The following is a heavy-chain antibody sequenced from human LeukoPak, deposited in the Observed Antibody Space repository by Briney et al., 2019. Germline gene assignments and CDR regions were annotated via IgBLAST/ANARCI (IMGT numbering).Heavy chain of an antibody. V-gene: IGHV3-30-3*01. CDR1: GFTFSSYA. CDR2: ISYDGSNK. CDR3: ARETGSAVGSTDFDY. D-gene: IGHD4-17*01. J-gene: IGHJ4*02. Sequence: GRSLRLSCAASGFTFSSYAMHWVRQAPGKGLEWVAVISYDGSNKYYADSVKGRFTISRDNSKNTLYLQMNSLRAEDTAVYYCARETGSAVGSTDFDYWGQGTLVTVSS.